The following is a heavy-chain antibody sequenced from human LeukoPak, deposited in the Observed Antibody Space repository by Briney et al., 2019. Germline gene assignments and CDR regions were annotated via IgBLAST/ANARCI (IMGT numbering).Heavy chain of an antibody. CDR3: ASSLADMYPNVLDY. CDR1: GGSISSYY. V-gene: IGHV4-59*01. CDR2: IYYSGST. D-gene: IGHD3-9*01. Sequence: PSETLSLTCTVSGGSISSYYWSWIRQPPGKGLEWIGYIYYSGSTNYNPSLKSRVTISVDTSKNQFSLKLSSVTAADTAVYYCASSLADMYPNVLDYWGQGTLVTVSS. J-gene: IGHJ4*02.